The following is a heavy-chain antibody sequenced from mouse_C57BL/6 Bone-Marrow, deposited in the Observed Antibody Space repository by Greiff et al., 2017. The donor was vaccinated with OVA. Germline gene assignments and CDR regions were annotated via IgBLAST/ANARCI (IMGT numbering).Heavy chain of an antibody. J-gene: IGHJ4*01. CDR1: GYTFTSYW. CDR2: IYPSDSET. D-gene: IGHD6-1*01. Sequence: QVQLQQPGAELVRPGSSVKLSCKASGYTFTSYWMDWVKQRPGQGLEWIGNIYPSDSETHYNQKFKDKATLTVDKSSSTAYMQLSSLTSEDSAVYYCARSSVDYYAMDYWGQGTSVTVSS. CDR3: ARSSVDYYAMDY. V-gene: IGHV1-61*01.